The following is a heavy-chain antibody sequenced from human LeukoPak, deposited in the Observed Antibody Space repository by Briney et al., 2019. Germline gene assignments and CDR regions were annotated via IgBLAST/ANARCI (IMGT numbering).Heavy chain of an antibody. CDR2: IKQDGSEK. J-gene: IGHJ3*02. V-gene: IGHV3-7*01. Sequence: GGSLRLSCAASGFTFSSYWMSWVRQAPGKGLEWVANIKQDGSEKYYVDSVKGRFTISRDNAKNSLYLQMNSLRAEDTAVYYCARDSSRVVVVHNAFDIWGQGTMVTVSS. CDR3: ARDSSRVVVVHNAFDI. D-gene: IGHD3-22*01. CDR1: GFTFSSYW.